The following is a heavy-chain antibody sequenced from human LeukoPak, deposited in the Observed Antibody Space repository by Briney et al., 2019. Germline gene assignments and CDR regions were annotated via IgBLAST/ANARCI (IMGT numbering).Heavy chain of an antibody. CDR1: GGSFSSYY. CDR2: INHSGST. J-gene: IGHJ5*02. D-gene: IGHD3-10*02. CDR3: ARGSVRLDP. Sequence: SETLSLTCNVYGGSFSSYYWSWIRQPPGKGLEWIGEINHSGSTTYNPSLKSQVTISVDTSKNQLSLKLSSVTAADTAVYYCARGSVRLDPWGQGTLVTVSS. V-gene: IGHV4-34*01.